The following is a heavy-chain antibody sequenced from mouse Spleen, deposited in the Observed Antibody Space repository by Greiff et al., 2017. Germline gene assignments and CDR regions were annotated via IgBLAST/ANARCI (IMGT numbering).Heavy chain of an antibody. J-gene: IGHJ2*01. CDR1: GFTFSSYA. D-gene: IGHD2-14*01. Sequence: EVKLMESGGGLVKLGGSLKLSCAASGFTFSSYAMSWVRQTPEKRLEWVATISSGGGNTYYPDSVKGRFTISRDNAKNTLYLQMSSLKSEDTAMYYCARHKGRYDPFDYWGQGTTLTVSS. V-gene: IGHV5-9*04. CDR3: ARHKGRYDPFDY. CDR2: ISSGGGNT.